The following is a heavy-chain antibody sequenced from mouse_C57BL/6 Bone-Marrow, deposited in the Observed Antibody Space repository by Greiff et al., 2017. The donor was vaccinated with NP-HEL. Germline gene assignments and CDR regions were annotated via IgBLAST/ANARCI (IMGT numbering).Heavy chain of an antibody. Sequence: EVMLVESGGDLVKPGGSLKLSCAASGFTFSSYGMSWVRQTPDKRLEWVATISSGGSYTYYPDSVKGRFTISRDNAKNTLYLQMSSLKSEDTAMYYCARWGYYVLFAYWGQGTLVTVSA. CDR1: GFTFSSYG. J-gene: IGHJ3*01. CDR3: ARWGYYVLFAY. CDR2: ISSGGSYT. V-gene: IGHV5-6*01. D-gene: IGHD2-3*01.